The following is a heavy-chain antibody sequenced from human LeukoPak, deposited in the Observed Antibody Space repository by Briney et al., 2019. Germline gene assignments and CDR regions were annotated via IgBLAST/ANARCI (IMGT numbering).Heavy chain of an antibody. J-gene: IGHJ4*02. CDR2: INHSGST. V-gene: IGHV4-34*01. D-gene: IGHD3-3*01. Sequence: SETLSLTCAVYGGSFSGYYWSWIRQPPGKGLEWIGEINHSGSTNYNPSLKSRVTISVDTSKNQFSLKLSPVTAADTAVYYCARTPALRFLEWLSNYFDYWGQGTLVTVSS. CDR3: ARTPALRFLEWLSNYFDY. CDR1: GGSFSGYY.